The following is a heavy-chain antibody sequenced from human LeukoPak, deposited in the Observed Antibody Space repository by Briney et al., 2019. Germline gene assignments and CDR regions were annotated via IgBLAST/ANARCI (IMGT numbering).Heavy chain of an antibody. CDR1: GGSISSGDYY. CDR2: IYTSGST. Sequence: PSETLSLTCTVSGGSISSGDYYWSWIRQPAGKGLEWIGRIYTSGSTNYNPSLKSRVTMSVDTSKNQFSLKLSSVTAADTAVYYCARDTSSDSSGYYSSLWENYYYYYMDVWGKGTTVTVPS. D-gene: IGHD3-22*01. J-gene: IGHJ6*03. V-gene: IGHV4-61*02. CDR3: ARDTSSDSSGYYSSLWENYYYYYMDV.